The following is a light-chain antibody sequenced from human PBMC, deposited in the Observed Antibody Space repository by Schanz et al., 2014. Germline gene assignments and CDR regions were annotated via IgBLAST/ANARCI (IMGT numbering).Light chain of an antibody. CDR2: GAS. CDR1: QSVGSVSSN. J-gene: IGKJ1*01. CDR3: LQYGNWPPWT. V-gene: IGKV3-15*01. Sequence: EMVMTQSPATLSVSPGERATLSCRASQSVGSVSSNLAWYQHKPGQAPRLLIYGASTRATGIPARFSGSGSGTEFTLTISSLQSEDFAVYYCLQYGNWPPWTFGQGTKVEIK.